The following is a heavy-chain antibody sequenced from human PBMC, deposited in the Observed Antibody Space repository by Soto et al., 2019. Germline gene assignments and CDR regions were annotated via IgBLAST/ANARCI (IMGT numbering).Heavy chain of an antibody. J-gene: IGHJ5*02. D-gene: IGHD6-19*01. CDR2: INRSGST. Sequence: LSLTCAVYGGSFSGYYWSWIRQPPGKGLEWIGEINRSGSTNYNPSLKSRVTISVDTSKNQFSLKLSSVTAADTAVYYCARDRLAVAAPAGWFDPWGQGTLVTVSS. CDR1: GGSFSGYY. V-gene: IGHV4-34*01. CDR3: ARDRLAVAAPAGWFDP.